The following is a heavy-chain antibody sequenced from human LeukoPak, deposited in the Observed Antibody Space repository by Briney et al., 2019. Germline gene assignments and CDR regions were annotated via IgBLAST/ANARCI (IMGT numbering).Heavy chain of an antibody. CDR2: IYHSGSA. D-gene: IGHD2-21*02. CDR1: DYSISSGYY. J-gene: IGHJ5*02. CDR3: AKSGYCGGDCPSDL. V-gene: IGHV4-38-2*02. Sequence: SETLSLTCSVSDYSISSGYYWGWIRQPPGKGLEWIGSMEWIGSIYHSGSAYYNPSLKSRVTISVDTSKNQLSPKLSSVTAADTAVYYCAKSGYCGGDCPSDLWGQGTLVTVSS.